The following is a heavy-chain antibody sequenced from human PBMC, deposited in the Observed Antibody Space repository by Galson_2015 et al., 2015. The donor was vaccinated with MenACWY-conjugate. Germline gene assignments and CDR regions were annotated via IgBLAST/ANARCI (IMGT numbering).Heavy chain of an antibody. J-gene: IGHJ4*02. CDR3: ARIIHDGLDY. CDR1: GFTFSSYW. D-gene: IGHD1-1*01. Sequence: SLRLSCAASGFTFSSYWMSWVRQAPGKGLEWVANIKQDGSEKYYVDSVRGRFTISRDNAKSSLFLQMNSLRVEDTAVYYCARIIHDGLDYWGQGTLVTVSS. V-gene: IGHV3-7*03. CDR2: IKQDGSEK.